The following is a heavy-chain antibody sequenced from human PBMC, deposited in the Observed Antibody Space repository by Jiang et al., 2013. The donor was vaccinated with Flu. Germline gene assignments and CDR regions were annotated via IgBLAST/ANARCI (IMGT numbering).Heavy chain of an antibody. D-gene: IGHD3-22*01. CDR1: GGSINNYY. J-gene: IGHJ3*02. Sequence: SGSGLVKPSETLSLTCTVSGGSINNYYWSWIRQPPGKGLEWIAYIYYSGSTNYNPSLKSRVTISVDTSKNQFSLKLSSVTAADTAVYYCARIYESSGYYYLWAFDIWGQGTMVTVSS. V-gene: IGHV4-59*08. CDR3: ARIYESSGYYYLWAFDI. CDR2: IYYSGST.